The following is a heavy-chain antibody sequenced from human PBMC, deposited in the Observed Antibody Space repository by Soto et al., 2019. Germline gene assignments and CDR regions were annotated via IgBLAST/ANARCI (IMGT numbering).Heavy chain of an antibody. CDR1: GGSISSGGYY. CDR2: IYYSGST. CDR3: ARDEGTHSPAGGMDV. J-gene: IGHJ6*02. V-gene: IGHV4-31*03. D-gene: IGHD2-2*01. Sequence: QVQLQESGPGLVKPSQTLSLTCTVSGGSISSGGYYWSWIRQHPGKGLEWIGYIYYSGSTYYNPSLKSRVTTSVDTPKTPVSRRLSSVTAADTAVYYCARDEGTHSPAGGMDVWGQGTTVTVSS.